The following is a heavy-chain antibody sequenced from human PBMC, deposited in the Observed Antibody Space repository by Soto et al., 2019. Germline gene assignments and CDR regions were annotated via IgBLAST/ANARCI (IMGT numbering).Heavy chain of an antibody. CDR2: INHSGST. J-gene: IGHJ6*02. CDR1: VGSFRGYY. D-gene: IGHD1-26*01. Sequence: AETLSLTCSVYVGSFRGYYWSWIRQPPGKGLEWIGEINHSGSTNYNPSLKSRVTISVDTSKNQISLKLSSVTAANTAVYYCSGGFRWQLPHSINYYYYGMDVWGQRTTGT. CDR3: SGGFRWQLPHSINYYYYGMDV. V-gene: IGHV4-34*01.